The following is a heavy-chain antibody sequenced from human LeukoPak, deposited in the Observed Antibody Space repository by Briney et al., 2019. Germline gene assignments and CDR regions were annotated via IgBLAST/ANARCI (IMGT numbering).Heavy chain of an antibody. V-gene: IGHV1-8*01. D-gene: IGHD3-22*01. J-gene: IGHJ4*02. Sequence: VASVKVSCKASGYTFTSYDINWVRQATGQGLEWMGWMNPNSGNTGYAQKFQGRVTMTRNTSTSTAYMELSSLRSEDTAVYYCTREPLPHYYDYSGYYSEFPVWGQGTLVTVSS. CDR2: MNPNSGNT. CDR1: GYTFTSYD. CDR3: TREPLPHYYDYSGYYSEFPV.